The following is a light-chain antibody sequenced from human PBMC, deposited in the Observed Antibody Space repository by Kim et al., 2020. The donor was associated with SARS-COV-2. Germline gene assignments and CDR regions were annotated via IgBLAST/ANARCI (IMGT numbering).Light chain of an antibody. CDR3: NSYVGNNNLV. CDR2: EVT. J-gene: IGLJ3*02. Sequence: QSALTQPPSASGSPGQSVTISCTGTSSDVGGYNYVSWYQQLPGKATKLMIYEVTKRPSGVPDRFSGSKSGNTASLTVSGIQADDEADYYCNSYVGNNNLVFGGGTQLTVL. V-gene: IGLV2-8*01. CDR1: SSDVGGYNY.